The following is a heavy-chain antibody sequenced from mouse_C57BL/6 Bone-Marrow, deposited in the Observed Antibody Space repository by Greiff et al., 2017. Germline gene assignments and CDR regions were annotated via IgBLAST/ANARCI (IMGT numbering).Heavy chain of an antibody. V-gene: IGHV6-6*01. CDR2: IRHKANNHAT. CDR3: TKCEGAMDY. Sequence: EVQVVESGGGLVQPGGSMKLSCAASGFTFSDAWMDWVRQSPETGLEWVAEIRHKANNHATYYAESVKGRFTCSRDDSKSSVNRQINSLRAEDTCIYYCTKCEGAMDYWGQGTSVTVSS. CDR1: GFTFSDAW. J-gene: IGHJ4*01.